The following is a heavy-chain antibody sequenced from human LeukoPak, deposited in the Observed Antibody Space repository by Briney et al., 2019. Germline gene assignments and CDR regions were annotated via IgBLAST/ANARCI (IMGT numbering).Heavy chain of an antibody. CDR3: ARVGTKCLDY. J-gene: IGHJ4*02. Sequence: GGSLRLSCAASGFTLSNYWVSWVRQAPGKGLEWAANIKQDGSQKYYVDSVKGRFTIPRDNAKNSLFLQMNSLRAEDTAVYYCARVGTKCLDYWGQGTLVTVSS. CDR2: IKQDGSQK. CDR1: GFTLSNYW. D-gene: IGHD2-2*01. V-gene: IGHV3-7*04.